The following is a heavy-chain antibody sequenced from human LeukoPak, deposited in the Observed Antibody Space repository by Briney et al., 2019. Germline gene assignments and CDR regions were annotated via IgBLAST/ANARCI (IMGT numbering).Heavy chain of an antibody. Sequence: ASVKVSCKASGYTFTGYYMHWVQQAPGQGLEWMGRINPNSGGTNYAQKFQGRVTMTRDTSISTAYMELSRLRSDDTAVYYCARDSSSGWYYFDYWGQGTLVTVSS. J-gene: IGHJ4*02. D-gene: IGHD6-19*01. CDR1: GYTFTGYY. CDR2: INPNSGGT. V-gene: IGHV1-2*06. CDR3: ARDSSSGWYYFDY.